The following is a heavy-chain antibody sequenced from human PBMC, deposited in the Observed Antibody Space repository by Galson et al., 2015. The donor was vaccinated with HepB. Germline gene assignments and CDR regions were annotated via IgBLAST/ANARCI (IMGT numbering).Heavy chain of an antibody. J-gene: IGHJ6*02. Sequence: SLRLSCAASGFTVSSNYMSWVRQAPGKGLEWVSLIYSGGSTNYADSVKGRFTISRDNSKNTLYLQMSSLRAEDTAVYYCARDSLGYGMDAWGRGTTVTVSS. V-gene: IGHV3-53*01. D-gene: IGHD7-27*01. CDR3: ARDSLGYGMDA. CDR1: GFTVSSNY. CDR2: IYSGGST.